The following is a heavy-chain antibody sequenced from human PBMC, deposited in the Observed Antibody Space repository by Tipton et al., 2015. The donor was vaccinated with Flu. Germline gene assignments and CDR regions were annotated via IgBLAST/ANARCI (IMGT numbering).Heavy chain of an antibody. D-gene: IGHD3-10*01. CDR2: ISHSGRT. Sequence: GLVKPSETLSLICAVSDYSISSGYYWGWIRQPPGKGLEWIGCISHSGRTYYNPSLKSRVTISVDTAKNQFSQRLSSVTAADTAVYCCARSTYCYGSGSSDYGGQGTLVTVSS. V-gene: IGHV4-38-2*01. CDR1: DYSISSGYY. J-gene: IGHJ4*02. CDR3: ARSTYCYGSGSSDY.